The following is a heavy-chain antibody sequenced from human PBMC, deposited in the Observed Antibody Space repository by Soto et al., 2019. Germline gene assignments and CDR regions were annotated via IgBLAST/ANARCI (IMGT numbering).Heavy chain of an antibody. CDR3: AKTPDYYYGMDV. J-gene: IGHJ6*02. V-gene: IGHV3-23*01. Sequence: LRLSCAASGFTFSSYAMSWVRQAPGKGLEWVSAISGSGGSTYYADSVKGRFTISRDNSKNTLYLQMNSLRAEDTAVYYCAKTPDYYYGMDVWGQGTTVTVSS. CDR2: ISGSGGST. CDR1: GFTFSSYA.